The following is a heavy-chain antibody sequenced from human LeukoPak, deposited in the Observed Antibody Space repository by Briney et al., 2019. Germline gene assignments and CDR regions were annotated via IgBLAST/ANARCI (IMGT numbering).Heavy chain of an antibody. CDR2: ISGSGGST. D-gene: IGHD6-19*01. CDR1: GFTVSSNY. J-gene: IGHJ4*02. Sequence: GGSLRLSCAASGFTVSSNYMSWVRQAPGKGLEWVSAISGSGGSTYYADSVKGRFTISRDNSKNTVSLQMNSLRAEDTAVYYCAGDKTTGGWYEFDYWGQGTLVTVSS. CDR3: AGDKTTGGWYEFDY. V-gene: IGHV3-23*01.